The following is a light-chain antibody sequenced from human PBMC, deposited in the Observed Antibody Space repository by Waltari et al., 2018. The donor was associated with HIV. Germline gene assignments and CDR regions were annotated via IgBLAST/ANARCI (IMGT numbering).Light chain of an antibody. J-gene: IGLJ3*02. CDR1: SNDLGRYDL. Sequence: QSALTQPASVSGSPGQSITISCTGTSNDLGRYDLVSWYQPQPGRAPKLSIYDVTKWPSGVSQRFSGSKSGATASLTISGLQAEDEADYYCCSYAGITTWVFGGGTKVTVL. CDR2: DVT. CDR3: CSYAGITTWV. V-gene: IGLV2-23*02.